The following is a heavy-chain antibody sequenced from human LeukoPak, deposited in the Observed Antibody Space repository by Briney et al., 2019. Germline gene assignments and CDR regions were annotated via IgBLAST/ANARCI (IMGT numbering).Heavy chain of an antibody. Sequence: GASVKVSCRVSGYTLTALSMHWVRQAPGKGLEWMGGFDPDTVETIYAQKFQGRVTMTEDTSTGTAYMDLSSLRSEDTAVYYCATVRYYDTPGDSDYFDYWGQGTLVTVSS. CDR2: FDPDTVET. D-gene: IGHD3-22*01. CDR3: ATVRYYDTPGDSDYFDY. J-gene: IGHJ4*02. CDR1: GYTLTALS. V-gene: IGHV1-24*01.